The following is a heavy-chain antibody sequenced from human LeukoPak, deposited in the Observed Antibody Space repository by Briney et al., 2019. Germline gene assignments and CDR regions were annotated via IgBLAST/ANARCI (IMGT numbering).Heavy chain of an antibody. CDR2: ISTDGYTT. V-gene: IGHV3-74*01. CDR1: GLAFSAYK. CDR3: VVGGSPGY. J-gene: IGHJ4*02. D-gene: IGHD2-15*01. Sequence: AGGSLRLSCAASGLAFSAYKMHWVRQAPRKGLVRVSRISTDGYTTDYADFVQGRFTASRDNTKNTWSLEMNSLRAEDTAVYYCVVGGSPGYWGQGTLVTVSS.